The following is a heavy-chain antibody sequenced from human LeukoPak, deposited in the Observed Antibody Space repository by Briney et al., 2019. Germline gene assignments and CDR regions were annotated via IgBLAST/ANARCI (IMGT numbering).Heavy chain of an antibody. CDR3: ARHRRARIAAAGTYYYYYMDV. Sequence: GESLKISCKGSGYSFTSYWIGWVRQMPGKGLEWMGIIYPGDSDTRYSPSFQGQVTISADKSISTAYLQWSSLKASDTAMYYCARHRRARIAAAGTYYYYYMDVRGKGTTVTVSS. D-gene: IGHD6-13*01. J-gene: IGHJ6*03. CDR2: IYPGDSDT. V-gene: IGHV5-51*01. CDR1: GYSFTSYW.